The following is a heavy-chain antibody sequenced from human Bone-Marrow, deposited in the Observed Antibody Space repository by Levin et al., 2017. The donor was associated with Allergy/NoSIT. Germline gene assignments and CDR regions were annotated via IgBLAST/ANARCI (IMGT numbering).Heavy chain of an antibody. V-gene: IGHV1-2*06. CDR1: AYTFTAFY. Sequence: VASVKVSCRASAYTFTAFYMHWVRQAPGQGLEWMGRINPNSGGTKYSQKFQGRVIMTRDTSISAAYMELSRLRSDDTAVYYCARGTMTTVTKDWFDPWGQGTLVTVSS. CDR3: ARGTMTTVTKDWFDP. J-gene: IGHJ5*01. D-gene: IGHD4-17*01. CDR2: INPNSGGT.